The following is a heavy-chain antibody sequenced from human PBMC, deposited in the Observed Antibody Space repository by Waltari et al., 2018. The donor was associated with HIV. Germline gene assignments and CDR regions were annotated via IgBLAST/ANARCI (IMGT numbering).Heavy chain of an antibody. CDR3: ARGPDSRKLGY. CDR1: CAPDSGSL. J-gene: IGHJ4*02. CDR2: IYNGEST. Sequence: QVRLQESGWGLLQRSETLSLAWTVSCAPDSGSLRSWVRQPPGKGLEWSAYIYNGESTIYNPALKSRVTISIDTSKNQFFLNLNSVTATDTAVYYCARGPDSRKLGYWGQGTLVTVSS. V-gene: IGHV4-59*02. D-gene: IGHD6-13*01.